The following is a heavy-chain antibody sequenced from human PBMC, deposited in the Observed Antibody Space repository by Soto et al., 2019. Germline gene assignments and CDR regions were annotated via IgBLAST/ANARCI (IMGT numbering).Heavy chain of an antibody. CDR2: IYYSVST. V-gene: IGHV4-31*03. CDR1: GGSISSGGYY. CDR3: ARDRRMRWLQYGGNWLDP. D-gene: IGHD5-12*01. Sequence: SETLSLTCTVSGGSISSGGYYCSWIRQHPGKGLEWIGYIYYSVSTYYNPSLKSRVTISVDTSKNQFYLKLSSVTAADTAVYYGARDRRMRWLQYGGNWLDPWGQGTRVTVSS. J-gene: IGHJ5*02.